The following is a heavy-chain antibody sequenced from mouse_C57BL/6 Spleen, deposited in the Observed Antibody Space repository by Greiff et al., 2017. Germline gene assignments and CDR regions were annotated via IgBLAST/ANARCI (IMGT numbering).Heavy chain of an antibody. D-gene: IGHD2-4*01. CDR3: ATEGLRLDFAY. J-gene: IGHJ3*01. V-gene: IGHV1-64*01. CDR2: IHPNSGST. CDR1: GYTFTSYW. Sequence: QVQLQQPGAELVKPGASVKLSCKASGYTFTSYWMHWVKQRPGQGLEWIGMIHPNSGSTNYNEKFKSKATLTVDKSSSTAYMQLSSLTSEDSAVYYCATEGLRLDFAYWGQGTLVTVSA.